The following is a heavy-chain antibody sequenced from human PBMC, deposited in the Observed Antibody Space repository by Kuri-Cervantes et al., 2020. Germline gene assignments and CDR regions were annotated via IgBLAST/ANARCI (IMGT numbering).Heavy chain of an antibody. Sequence: LSLTCAASGFTFSSYWMHWVRQAPGKGLVWVSRINSDGSSTSYADSVKGRFTISRDNAKNTLYLQMNSLRAEDTAVYYCARGPYYDILTGYYTRRHYYGMDVWGQGTTVTVSS. D-gene: IGHD3-9*01. J-gene: IGHJ6*02. CDR2: INSDGSST. CDR1: GFTFSSYW. V-gene: IGHV3-74*01. CDR3: ARGPYYDILTGYYTRRHYYGMDV.